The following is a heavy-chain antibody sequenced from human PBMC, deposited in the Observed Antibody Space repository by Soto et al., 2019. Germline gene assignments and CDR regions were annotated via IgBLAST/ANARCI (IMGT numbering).Heavy chain of an antibody. J-gene: IGHJ5*02. CDR2: ISSSSSYT. V-gene: IGHV3-11*06. Sequence: PGGSLRLSCAASGFTFSDYYMSWIRQAPGKGLEWVSYISSSSSYTNYADSVKGRFTISRDNAKNSLYLQMNSLRAEDTAVYYCARGNGNAYWNDVDWFDPWGQGTLVTVSS. CDR1: GFTFSDYY. CDR3: ARGNGNAYWNDVDWFDP. D-gene: IGHD1-1*01.